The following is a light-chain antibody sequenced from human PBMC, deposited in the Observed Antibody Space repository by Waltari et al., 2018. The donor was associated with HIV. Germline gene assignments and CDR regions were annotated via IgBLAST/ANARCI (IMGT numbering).Light chain of an antibody. V-gene: IGLV2-18*02. CDR3: SSYTSSTTFVV. J-gene: IGLJ2*01. CDR2: EVS. Sequence: QSALTQPPSVSGSPGQSVTISCTGTRSAVGNYTRVSWYQQPPGSAPKITIYEVSQRPSGFPRRFSGSKSGNTSSLTISGLQAEDEADYYCSSYTSSTTFVVFGGGTKLTVL. CDR1: RSAVGNYTR.